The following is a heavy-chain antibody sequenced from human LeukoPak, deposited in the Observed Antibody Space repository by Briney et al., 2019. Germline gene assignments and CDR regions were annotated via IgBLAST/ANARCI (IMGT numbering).Heavy chain of an antibody. CDR3: ARDLVRGVRRNYYYYGMDV. J-gene: IGHJ6*02. D-gene: IGHD3-10*01. CDR1: GFTFSSFW. V-gene: IGHV3-7*05. Sequence: GSLRLSCAASGFTFSSFWISWVRQAPGKGVEWVANINQDGSEKFFVDSVKGRFTISRDAKNSLYLQMNSLRAEDTAVYYCARDLVRGVRRNYYYYGMDVWGQGTTVTVSS. CDR2: INQDGSEK.